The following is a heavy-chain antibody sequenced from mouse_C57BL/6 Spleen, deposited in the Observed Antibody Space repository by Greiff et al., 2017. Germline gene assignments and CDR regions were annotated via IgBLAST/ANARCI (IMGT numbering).Heavy chain of an antibody. Sequence: QVQLQQPGAELVRPGSSVKLSCKASGYTFTSYWMHWVKQRPIQGLEWIGNIDPSASETHYNQKFKDKATLTVDKSSSTAYMQLSSLTSEDSAVYYCARTHYYGSSGSWYFDVWGTGTTVTVSS. D-gene: IGHD1-1*01. CDR3: ARTHYYGSSGSWYFDV. V-gene: IGHV1-52*01. CDR1: GYTFTSYW. CDR2: IDPSASET. J-gene: IGHJ1*03.